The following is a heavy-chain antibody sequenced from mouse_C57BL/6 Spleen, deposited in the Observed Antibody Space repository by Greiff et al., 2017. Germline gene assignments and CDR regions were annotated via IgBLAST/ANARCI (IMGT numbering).Heavy chain of an antibody. Sequence: EVKLQESGPGLVKPSQSLSLTCSVTGYSITSGYYWNWIRQFPGNKLEWMGYISYDGSNNYNPSLKNRISITRDTSKNQFFLKLNSVTTEDTATYYCARWGTYYGYDLYYAMDYWGQGTSVTVSS. D-gene: IGHD2-9*01. CDR2: ISYDGSN. V-gene: IGHV3-6*01. J-gene: IGHJ4*01. CDR3: ARWGTYYGYDLYYAMDY. CDR1: GYSITSGYY.